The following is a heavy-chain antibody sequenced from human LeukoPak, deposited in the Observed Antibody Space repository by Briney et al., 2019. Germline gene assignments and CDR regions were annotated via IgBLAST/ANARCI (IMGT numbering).Heavy chain of an antibody. J-gene: IGHJ5*02. CDR2: IWYDGSNK. D-gene: IGHD2-2*01. V-gene: IGHV3-33*01. CDR3: ARERGDCSSTSCYAHWFDP. Sequence: GGSLRLSCAASGFTFSSYGMHWVRQAPGKGLEWVAVIWYDGSNKYYADSVKGRFTISRDNSKNTLYLQMNGLRAEDTAVYYCARERGDCSSTSCYAHWFDPWGQGTLVTVSS. CDR1: GFTFSSYG.